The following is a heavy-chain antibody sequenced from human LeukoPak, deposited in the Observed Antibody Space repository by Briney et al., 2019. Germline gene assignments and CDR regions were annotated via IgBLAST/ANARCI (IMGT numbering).Heavy chain of an antibody. CDR1: GFTVSSNE. V-gene: IGHV3-38-3*01. CDR2: FRGGST. D-gene: IGHD6-13*01. Sequence: GGSLRLSCAASGFTVSSNEMSWVRQAPGKGLEWVSSFRGGSTYYADSRKGRFTISRDNSKNTLHLQMNSLRAEDTAVYYCAKDRVATERYYMDVWGKGTTVTISS. J-gene: IGHJ6*03. CDR3: AKDRVATERYYMDV.